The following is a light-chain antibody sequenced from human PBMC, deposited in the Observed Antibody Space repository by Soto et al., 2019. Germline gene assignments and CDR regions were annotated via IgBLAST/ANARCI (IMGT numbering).Light chain of an antibody. J-gene: IGKJ1*01. Sequence: EIVLKQSPASLSLSPGVLGTLSCRASQSISSNLAWYQQKPGQAHRLLIHGATTRATGIPARFSGSGSGTEFTLTISSLQSEEFAVYYCQKYNNWPRTVGQGNKVAIK. CDR3: QKYNNWPRT. CDR2: GAT. CDR1: QSISSN. V-gene: IGKV3-15*01.